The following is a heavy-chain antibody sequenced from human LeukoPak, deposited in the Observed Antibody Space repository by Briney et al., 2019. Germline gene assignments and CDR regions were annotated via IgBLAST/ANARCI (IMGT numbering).Heavy chain of an antibody. J-gene: IGHJ3*02. CDR2: IYDSGST. Sequence: SETLSLTCTVSGGSISSSSYYWGWIRQPPGKGLEWIGCIYDSGSTYYNPSLKCRVTISVDTSKNQFTLKPSSVTAADTAAYYCARHETIFGGAFDIWGQGTMVTVSS. D-gene: IGHD3-3*01. V-gene: IGHV4-39*01. CDR3: ARHETIFGGAFDI. CDR1: GGSISSSSYY.